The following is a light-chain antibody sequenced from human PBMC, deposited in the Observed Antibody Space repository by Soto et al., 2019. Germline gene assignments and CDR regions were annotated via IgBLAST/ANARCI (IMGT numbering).Light chain of an antibody. J-gene: IGLJ1*01. CDR2: EVT. Sequence: QSVLTQPASVSGSPGQSITISCTGTSSDVGSYNLVSWYQQHPGKAPKLMIYEVTMRPSGVSDRFSGSKSGNTASLTISGLRGEDEADYYCCSYAGSNYVFGTGTKVTVL. V-gene: IGLV2-23*02. CDR3: CSYAGSNYV. CDR1: SSDVGSYNL.